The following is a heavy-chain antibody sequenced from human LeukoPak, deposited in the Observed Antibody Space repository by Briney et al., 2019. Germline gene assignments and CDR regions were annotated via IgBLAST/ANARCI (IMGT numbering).Heavy chain of an antibody. Sequence: ASVKVSCKASGYTFTSYYMHWVRQAPGQGLEWMGIINPSGGSTSYAQKFQGRVTMTRDTSTSTVYMELSSLRSEDTAVYYCARGGDTFGGVIVTPFDYWGQATLVTVSS. CDR1: GYTFTSYY. V-gene: IGHV1-46*01. CDR2: INPSGGST. J-gene: IGHJ4*02. CDR3: ARGGDTFGGVIVTPFDY. D-gene: IGHD3-16*02.